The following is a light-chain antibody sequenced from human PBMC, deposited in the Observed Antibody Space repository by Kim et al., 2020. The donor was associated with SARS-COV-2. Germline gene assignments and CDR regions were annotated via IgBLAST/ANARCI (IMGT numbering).Light chain of an antibody. CDR1: QDISKW. Sequence: APVGDTVTIPCRASQDISKWVAWYQQKPGKAPKFLIYAASTLRSGVPSRFSGSGSGTDFTLTINSLQTDDFATYYCQQAASFPLIFGGGTKVDIK. J-gene: IGKJ4*01. V-gene: IGKV1-12*01. CDR2: AAS. CDR3: QQAASFPLI.